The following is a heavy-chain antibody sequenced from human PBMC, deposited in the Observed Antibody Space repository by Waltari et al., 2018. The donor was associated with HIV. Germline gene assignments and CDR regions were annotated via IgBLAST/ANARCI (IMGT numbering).Heavy chain of an antibody. Sequence: EVQLVESGGGLVQPGGSLRLSCDASGFTVSSNWMHWVRQAQGKGLVWVSCINKDGSNKRYADSVKGRLTISRDNAKTTLYLQMNSLRAEDTAVYYCARGVGYGMDVWGQGTTVTVSS. CDR1: GFTVSSNW. CDR3: ARGVGYGMDV. CDR2: INKDGSNK. V-gene: IGHV3-74*01. D-gene: IGHD2-15*01. J-gene: IGHJ6*02.